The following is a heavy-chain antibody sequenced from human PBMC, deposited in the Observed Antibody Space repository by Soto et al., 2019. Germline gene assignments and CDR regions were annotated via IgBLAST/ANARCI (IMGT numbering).Heavy chain of an antibody. Sequence: EASVKVSCKASGYTFTSYYINWVRQATRQGLEWMGWMNPNSGNTGYAQKFQGRVTMTRNTSISTAYMEPSSLRSEDTAVYYCARGPFHSTTVVTPDDYWGQGTLVTVSS. CDR1: GYTFTSYY. CDR3: ARGPFHSTTVVTPDDY. V-gene: IGHV1-8*01. CDR2: MNPNSGNT. J-gene: IGHJ4*02. D-gene: IGHD4-17*01.